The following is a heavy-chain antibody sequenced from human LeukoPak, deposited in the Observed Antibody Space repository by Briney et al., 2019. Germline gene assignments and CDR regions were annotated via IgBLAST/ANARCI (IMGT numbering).Heavy chain of an antibody. D-gene: IGHD2-21*01. V-gene: IGHV4-38-2*02. CDR1: GYSISSDYY. CDR3: ARDRALFIPLDV. Sequence: SETLSLTCAVSGYSISSDYYWGWIRQPPGKGLEWIGSIYHSGSTYYNPFLKSRVTISVDTSKNQFSPKLSSVTAADTAVYYCARDRALFIPLDVWGKGTTVTVSS. J-gene: IGHJ6*04. CDR2: IYHSGST.